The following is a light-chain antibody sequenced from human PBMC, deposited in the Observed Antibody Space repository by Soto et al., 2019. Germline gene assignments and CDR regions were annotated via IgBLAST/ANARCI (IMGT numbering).Light chain of an antibody. V-gene: IGKV1-6*01. CDR3: LHDYGYPRT. J-gene: IGKJ1*01. CDR1: QGIRND. Sequence: AIQMTQSPSSLSASVGDRVTITCRASQGIRNDLAWYQQKPGHAPKLLLYASSNLQGGVPSRFSGSGSGTDFTLTISSLQPEDFATYYCLHDYGYPRTFGQGTKVEIK. CDR2: ASS.